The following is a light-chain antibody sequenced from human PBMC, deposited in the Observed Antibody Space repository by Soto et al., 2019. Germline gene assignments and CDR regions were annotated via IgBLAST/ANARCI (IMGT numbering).Light chain of an antibody. CDR2: DVT. Sequence: QSALTQPRSVSGSPGQSVTISCTGTSSDVGAYNYVSWYQHHPGKAPKVMIYDVTQRPSGVPDRFSGSKSGNTASLTISGLQADDEADYYCCSYAGSYTLIFGGGTKLTVL. CDR3: CSYAGSYTLI. J-gene: IGLJ2*01. CDR1: SSDVGAYNY. V-gene: IGLV2-11*01.